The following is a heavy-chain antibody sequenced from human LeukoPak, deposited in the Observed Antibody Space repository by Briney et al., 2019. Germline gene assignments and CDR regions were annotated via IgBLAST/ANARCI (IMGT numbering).Heavy chain of an antibody. CDR3: AKYDSSGYYFLTPYFDY. CDR1: GFTFSSYA. Sequence: PGGSLRLSCAASGFTFSSYAMSWVRQAPGKGLEWVSAISGSGGSTYYADSVKGRFTISRDNSKNTLYLQMNSLRAEDTAVYYCAKYDSSGYYFLTPYFDYWGQGTLVTVS. CDR2: ISGSGGST. D-gene: IGHD3-22*01. V-gene: IGHV3-23*01. J-gene: IGHJ4*02.